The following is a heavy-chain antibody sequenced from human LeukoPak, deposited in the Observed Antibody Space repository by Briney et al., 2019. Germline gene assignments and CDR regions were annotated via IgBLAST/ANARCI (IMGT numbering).Heavy chain of an antibody. CDR1: GYTFTRYA. V-gene: IGHV7-4-1*02. Sequence: GASVKVSCNASGYTFTRYAMNWVRQAPGQGLEWMGWINTNTGNPTYAQGFTGRFVLSLDTSVSTAYLQISSLKAEDTAVYYCARRAGVPAARRWFDPWGQGTLVTVSS. D-gene: IGHD2-2*01. CDR3: ARRAGVPAARRWFDP. J-gene: IGHJ5*02. CDR2: INTNTGNP.